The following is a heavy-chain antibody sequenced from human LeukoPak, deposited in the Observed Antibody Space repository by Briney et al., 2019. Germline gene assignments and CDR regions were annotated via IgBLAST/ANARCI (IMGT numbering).Heavy chain of an antibody. D-gene: IGHD3-10*01. CDR2: ITVYNNRT. V-gene: IGHV1-18*01. J-gene: IGHJ3*01. CDR1: GYSFSAYT. Sequence: ASVRVSCKASGYSFSAYTVSWVRQAPGQGLEWVALITVYNNRTDYAQKFEGRVTVTTDTSTSTAYMELRSLTSDDTAVYYCARQRFGDVHAFDVWGQGTVVSVS. CDR3: ARQRFGDVHAFDV.